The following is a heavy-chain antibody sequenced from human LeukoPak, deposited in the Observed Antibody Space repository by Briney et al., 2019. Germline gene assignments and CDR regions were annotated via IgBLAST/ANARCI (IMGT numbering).Heavy chain of an antibody. CDR3: ARARTYYDFWSGSYDY. CDR2: ISRSGGST. D-gene: IGHD3-3*01. Sequence: GGSLRLSCAASGFTFSSYWMHWVRQAPGKGLEWVSAISRSGGSTYYADSVKGRFTISRDNAKNSLYLQMNSLRAEDTAVYYCARARTYYDFWSGSYDYWGQGTLVTVSS. CDR1: GFTFSSYW. V-gene: IGHV3-21*01. J-gene: IGHJ4*02.